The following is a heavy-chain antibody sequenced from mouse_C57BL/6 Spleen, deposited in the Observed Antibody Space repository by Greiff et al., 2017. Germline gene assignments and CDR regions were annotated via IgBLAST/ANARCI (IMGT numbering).Heavy chain of an antibody. V-gene: IGHV1-26*01. D-gene: IGHD2-2*01. CDR2: INPNNGGT. CDR1: GYTFTDYY. Sequence: EVQLQQSGPELVKPGASVKISCKASGYTFTDYYMNWVKQSHGKSLEWIGDINPNNGGTSYNQKFKGKATLTVDKSSSTAYMELRSLTSEDSAVYYCARRRLGGDYYAMDYWGQGTSVTVSS. J-gene: IGHJ4*01. CDR3: ARRRLGGDYYAMDY.